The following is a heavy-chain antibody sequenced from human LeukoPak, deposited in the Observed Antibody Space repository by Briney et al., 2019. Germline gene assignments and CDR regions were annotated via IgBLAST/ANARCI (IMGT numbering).Heavy chain of an antibody. D-gene: IGHD3-22*01. CDR3: AKDLDSSGYYYVSQTHFDY. J-gene: IGHJ4*02. CDR1: GFTFSSYA. V-gene: IGHV3-23*01. CDR2: ISGSGGGT. Sequence: PGGSLRLSCAASGFTFSSYAMSWVRQAPGKGLEWVSAISGSGGGTYYADSVKGRFTISRDNSKNTLYLQMNSLRAEDTAVYYCAKDLDSSGYYYVSQTHFDYWGQGTLVTVSS.